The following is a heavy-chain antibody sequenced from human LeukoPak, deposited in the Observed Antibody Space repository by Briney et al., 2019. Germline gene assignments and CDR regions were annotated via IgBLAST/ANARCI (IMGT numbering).Heavy chain of an antibody. CDR2: VSDSGSGT. CDR3: AKGKGSSGWYD. D-gene: IGHD6-19*01. J-gene: IGHJ4*02. V-gene: IGHV3-23*01. Sequence: GGSLTLSCAASGFTFSTYAMSWVRQAPGRGLEWVSAVSDSGSGTYYADSVKGRFNISRDNSKNTLYLQMTSLRAEDTALYYCAKGKGSSGWYDWGQGTLVTVSS. CDR1: GFTFSTYA.